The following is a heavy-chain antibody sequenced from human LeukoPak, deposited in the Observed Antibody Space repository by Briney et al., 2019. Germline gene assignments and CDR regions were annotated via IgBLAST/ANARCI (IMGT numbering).Heavy chain of an antibody. CDR2: ISGSGGST. D-gene: IGHD3-22*01. Sequence: PGGSLRLSCAASGFTFSSYAMSWVRQAPGKGLEWVSAISGSGGSTYYADSVKGRFTISRDNSKNTLYLQMNSLRAEDTAVYYCARVHYDSSDAFDIWGQGTMVTVSS. V-gene: IGHV3-23*01. J-gene: IGHJ3*02. CDR1: GFTFSSYA. CDR3: ARVHYDSSDAFDI.